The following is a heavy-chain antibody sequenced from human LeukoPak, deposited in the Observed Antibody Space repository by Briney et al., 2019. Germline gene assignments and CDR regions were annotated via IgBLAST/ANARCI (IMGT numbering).Heavy chain of an antibody. Sequence: GESLKISWKGSGYSFTSYWIGWVRQMPGKGLEWMGIIYPGDSDTRYSPSFQGQVTISADKSISTAYLQWSSLKASDTAMYYCARHPPIFGETPPFDYWGQGTLVTVSS. V-gene: IGHV5-51*01. CDR1: GYSFTSYW. D-gene: IGHD3-10*01. J-gene: IGHJ4*02. CDR2: IYPGDSDT. CDR3: ARHPPIFGETPPFDY.